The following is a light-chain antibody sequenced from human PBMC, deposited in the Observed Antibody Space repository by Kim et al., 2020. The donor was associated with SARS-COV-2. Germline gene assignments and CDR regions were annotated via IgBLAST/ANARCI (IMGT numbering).Light chain of an antibody. CDR2: LAS. V-gene: IGKV1-5*03. Sequence: DIQMSQSPSTLSASVGDRVTITCRASEAIETWLAWYQQKPGKVPSLLIYLASTLENGVPSRFSGSGSGTEFTLTINGLQPDDFATYYCQHYSRFPYTCGQGTNLEI. CDR1: EAIETW. J-gene: IGKJ2*01. CDR3: QHYSRFPYT.